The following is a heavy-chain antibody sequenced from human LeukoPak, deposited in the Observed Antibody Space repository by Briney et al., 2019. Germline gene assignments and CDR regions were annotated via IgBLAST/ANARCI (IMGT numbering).Heavy chain of an antibody. Sequence: GGSLRLSCAASGFTFSSYAMSWVRPAPGKGLEWVSAISGSGGSTYYADSVKGRFTISRDNSKNTLYLQMNSLRAEDTAVYYCAKDPSVVVAATVREELDYWGQGTLVTVSS. CDR2: ISGSGGST. J-gene: IGHJ4*02. CDR1: GFTFSSYA. CDR3: AKDPSVVVAATVREELDY. D-gene: IGHD2-15*01. V-gene: IGHV3-23*01.